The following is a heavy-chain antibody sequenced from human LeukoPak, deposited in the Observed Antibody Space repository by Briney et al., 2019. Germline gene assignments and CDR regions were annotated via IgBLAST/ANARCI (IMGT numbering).Heavy chain of an antibody. Sequence: SETLSLTCTVSGGSISSGSYYWSWIRQPAGTGLEWIGRIYTSGTTNYNPSLKSRVTISVDTSKNQFSLKLSSVTAADTAVYYCARVGSNSYYYYYMDVWGKGTTVTVSS. J-gene: IGHJ6*03. D-gene: IGHD3-16*01. CDR2: IYTSGTT. CDR1: GGSISSGSYY. V-gene: IGHV4-61*02. CDR3: ARVGSNSYYYYYMDV.